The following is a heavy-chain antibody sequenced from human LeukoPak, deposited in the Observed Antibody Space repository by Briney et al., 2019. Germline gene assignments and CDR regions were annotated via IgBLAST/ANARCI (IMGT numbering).Heavy chain of an antibody. CDR3: ARDSGYFGSGTYSLGYWYFHL. J-gene: IGHJ2*01. D-gene: IGHD3-10*01. Sequence: ASVKVSCKASGYTLTGYYMHWMRQAPGQGLEWMGWINPNSGDTHFAQNFQSRVTLTRDTSTSTAYMEVTSLRSDDTAVYYCARDSGYFGSGTYSLGYWYFHLWGRGTLVTVSS. CDR2: INPNSGDT. CDR1: GYTLTGYY. V-gene: IGHV1-2*02.